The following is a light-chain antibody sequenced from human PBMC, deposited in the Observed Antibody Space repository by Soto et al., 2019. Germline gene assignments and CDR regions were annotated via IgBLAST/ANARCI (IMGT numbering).Light chain of an antibody. CDR2: GAS. CDR3: QQYGSSPPVT. V-gene: IGKV3-20*01. Sequence: EIVLTQSPGTLSLSPGERATLSRRASQTVTRSYLAWYQQKPGQAPRLLIYGASTRATGIPARFSGSGSGTDFTLTISRLEPEDFAVYYCQQYGSSPPVTFGQGTKVDI. J-gene: IGKJ1*01. CDR1: QTVTRSY.